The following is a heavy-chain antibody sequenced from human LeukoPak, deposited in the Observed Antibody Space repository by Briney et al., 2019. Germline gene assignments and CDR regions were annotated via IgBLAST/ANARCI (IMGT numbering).Heavy chain of an antibody. D-gene: IGHD6-13*01. Sequence: SETLSLTCTVSGGSISSYYWSWIRQPPGKGLEWIGRIYSSGSTNYNPSLKSRVTISVDTSKNQFSLKLSSVTAADTAVYYCARGGDGSIAAAGSDYWGQGTLVTVSS. V-gene: IGHV4-4*08. CDR1: GGSISSYY. J-gene: IGHJ4*02. CDR3: ARGGDGSIAAAGSDY. CDR2: IYSSGST.